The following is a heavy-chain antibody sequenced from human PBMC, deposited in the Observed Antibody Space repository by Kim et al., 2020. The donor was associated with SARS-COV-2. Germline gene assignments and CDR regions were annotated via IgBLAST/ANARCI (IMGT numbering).Heavy chain of an antibody. CDR3: ARTFCSSTSCYAPWFDP. CDR1: GFTFSSYW. D-gene: IGHD2-2*01. CDR2: IKQDGSEK. Sequence: GGSLRLSCAASGFTFSSYWMSWVRQAPGKGLEWVANIKQDGSEKYYVDSVKGRFTISRDNAKNSLYLQMNSLRAEDTAVYYCARTFCSSTSCYAPWFDPWGQGTLVTVSS. V-gene: IGHV3-7*03. J-gene: IGHJ5*02.